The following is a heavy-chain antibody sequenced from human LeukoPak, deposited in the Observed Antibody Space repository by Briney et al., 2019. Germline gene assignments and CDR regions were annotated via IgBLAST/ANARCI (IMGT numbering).Heavy chain of an antibody. CDR3: ARVLGISSYYYYGMDV. CDR2: RNPSGDNT. CDR1: GYTFSDYY. Sequence: GPSVKVSCKASGYTFSDYYMHWVRQPPGQGREWMGIRNPSGDNTTYAQKFQVRITITRDTSTSTVYMELRGLTSEDTAVYFCARVLGISSYYYYGMDVWGHGTTVTVSS. D-gene: IGHD6-13*01. V-gene: IGHV1-46*01. J-gene: IGHJ6*02.